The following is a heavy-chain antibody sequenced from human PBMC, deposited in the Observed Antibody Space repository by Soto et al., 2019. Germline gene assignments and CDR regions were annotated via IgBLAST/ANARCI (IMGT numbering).Heavy chain of an antibody. J-gene: IGHJ5*02. Sequence: GASVKVSCKASGYTFTGYGISWVRQAPGQGLEWMGWISAYNGNTNYAQKLQGRVTMTTDTSTSTAYMELRSLRSDDTAVYYCASAPLWFGELNNWFDPWGQGXLVTVPQ. V-gene: IGHV1-18*01. CDR1: GYTFTGYG. CDR2: ISAYNGNT. CDR3: ASAPLWFGELNNWFDP. D-gene: IGHD3-10*01.